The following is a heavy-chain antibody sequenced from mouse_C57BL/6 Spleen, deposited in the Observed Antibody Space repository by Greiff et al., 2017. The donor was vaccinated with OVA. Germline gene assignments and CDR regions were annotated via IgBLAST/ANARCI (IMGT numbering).Heavy chain of an antibody. J-gene: IGHJ2*01. CDR1: GYTFTSYW. CDR3: AKGDGHYFDY. D-gene: IGHD2-3*01. Sequence: VQLQQPGAELVRPGSSVKLSCKASGYTFTSYWMDWVKQRPGQGLEWIGNIYPSDSETHYNQKFKDKATLTVDKSSSTAYMQLSSLTSEDSAVYYCAKGDGHYFDYWGQGTTLTVSS. V-gene: IGHV1-61*01. CDR2: IYPSDSET.